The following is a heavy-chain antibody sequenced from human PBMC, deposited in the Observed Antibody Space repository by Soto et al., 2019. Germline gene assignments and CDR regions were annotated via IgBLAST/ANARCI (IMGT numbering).Heavy chain of an antibody. J-gene: IGHJ4*02. CDR3: ARHLPSSYYYDSSGYYYGFDY. CDR1: GGSISSYY. CDR2: IYYSGST. Sequence: PSETLSLTCTVSGGSISSYYWSWIRQPPGKGLEWIGSIYYSGSTYYNPSLKSRVTISVDTSKNQFSLKLSSVTAADTAVYYCARHLPSSYYYDSSGYYYGFDYWGQGTLVTSPQ. V-gene: IGHV4-59*05. D-gene: IGHD3-22*01.